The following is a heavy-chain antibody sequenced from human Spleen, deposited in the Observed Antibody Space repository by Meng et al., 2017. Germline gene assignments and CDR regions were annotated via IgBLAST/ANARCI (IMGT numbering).Heavy chain of an antibody. Sequence: PRGGERLLKAVETLSLHCAVFGWFFIVFYWTRLCQAPGPGLEWIGEINHSGSTNYNPSLKSRVTMSIDTSKNQISLKLSSVTAADTAVYYCARGVVGDYWYFDLWGRGTLVTASS. J-gene: IGHJ2*01. CDR1: GWFFIVFY. V-gene: IGHV4-34*01. CDR3: ARGVVGDYWYFDL. CDR2: INHSGST. D-gene: IGHD3-10*01.